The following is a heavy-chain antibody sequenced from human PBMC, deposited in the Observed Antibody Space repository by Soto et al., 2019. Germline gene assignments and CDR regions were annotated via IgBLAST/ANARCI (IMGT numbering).Heavy chain of an antibody. V-gene: IGHV5-51*01. Sequence: GESLKISCKGSGYTFTTFWIGWVRQLPGKGLEWMGIIYPGDSDTRYSPSFRGQVTISADKSITTVYLQMNSLTAGDTAMYYCAKATATGGGAFDICGQGTMVTVSS. CDR3: AKATATGGGAFDI. CDR1: GYTFTTFW. J-gene: IGHJ3*02. CDR2: IYPGDSDT. D-gene: IGHD2-8*02.